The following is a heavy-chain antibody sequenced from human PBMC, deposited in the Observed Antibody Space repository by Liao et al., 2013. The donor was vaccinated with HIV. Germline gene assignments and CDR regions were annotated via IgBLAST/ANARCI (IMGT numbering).Heavy chain of an antibody. J-gene: IGHJ3*02. CDR2: IYISGST. CDR1: GGSISSGSYY. CDR3: ARVTTPDGEPDAFDI. D-gene: IGHD2-15*01. V-gene: IGHV4-61*02. Sequence: QVQLQESGPGLVKPSQTLSLTCTVSGGSISSGSYYWSWIRQPAGKGLEWIGRIYISGSTNYNPSLKSRVTISVDTSKNQFSLKLSSVTAADTAVYYCARVTTPDGEPDAFDIWGQGTMVTVSS.